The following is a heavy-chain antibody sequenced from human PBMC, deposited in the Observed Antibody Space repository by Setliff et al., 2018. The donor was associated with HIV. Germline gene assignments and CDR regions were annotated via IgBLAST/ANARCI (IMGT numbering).Heavy chain of an antibody. V-gene: IGHV4-59*08. CDR1: GGSISSDY. D-gene: IGHD5-18*01. Sequence: KPSETLSLTCTVSGGSISSDYWSWIRQPPGKGLEWIGYVYHSGSTNYNPSLKSRVTISVDTSKNQFSMKLRSVTAADTAVYYCARGTWIQLSALALFDYWGQGTLVTVSS. CDR2: VYHSGST. J-gene: IGHJ4*02. CDR3: ARGTWIQLSALALFDY.